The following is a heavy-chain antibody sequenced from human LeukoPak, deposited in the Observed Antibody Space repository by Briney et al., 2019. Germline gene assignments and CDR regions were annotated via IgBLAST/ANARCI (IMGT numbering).Heavy chain of an antibody. J-gene: IGHJ3*02. CDR2: IGTAGDI. CDR1: GFTFSSYD. D-gene: IGHD3-22*01. Sequence: GGSLRLSCAASGFTFSSYDMHWVRQATGKGLEWVSAIGTAGDIYYPGSVKGRFTISRENAKNSLYLQMNSLRAGDTAVYYCARANYYDSSGPIGDDAFDIWGQGTMVTVSS. CDR3: ARANYYDSSGPIGDDAFDI. V-gene: IGHV3-13*01.